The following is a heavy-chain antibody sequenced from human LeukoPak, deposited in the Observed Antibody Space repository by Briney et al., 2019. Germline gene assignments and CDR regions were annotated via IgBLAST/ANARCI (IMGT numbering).Heavy chain of an antibody. D-gene: IGHD6-13*01. CDR1: GGSISSYY. CDR2: IYSTGST. J-gene: IGHJ4*02. Sequence: SETLSLTCTVAGGSISSYYWSWIRQPAGKGLEWIGRIYSTGSTNYNPSLKSRVPMSVDTSKDQFSLRLRSVTAPDTAVYCCARQIASAGTAGFDFWGQGALVTVSS. V-gene: IGHV4-4*07. CDR3: ARQIASAGTAGFDF.